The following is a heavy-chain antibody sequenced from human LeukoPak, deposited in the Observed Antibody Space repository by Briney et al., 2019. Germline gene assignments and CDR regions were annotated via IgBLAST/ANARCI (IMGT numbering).Heavy chain of an antibody. J-gene: IGHJ6*02. CDR3: ARGRVLLWFGELLNGMDV. CDR2: INHSGST. CDR1: GGSFSGYY. D-gene: IGHD3-10*01. V-gene: IGHV4-34*01. Sequence: SETLSLTYAVYGGSFSGYYWSWIRQPPGKGLEWIGEINHSGSTNYNPSLKSRVTISVDTSKNQFSLKLSSVTAADTAVYYCARGRVLLWFGELLNGMDVWGQGTTVTVSS.